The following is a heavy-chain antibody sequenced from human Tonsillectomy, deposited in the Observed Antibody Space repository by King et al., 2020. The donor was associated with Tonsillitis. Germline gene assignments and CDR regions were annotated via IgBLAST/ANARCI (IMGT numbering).Heavy chain of an antibody. CDR1: GFTFSSCE. CDR2: CRSSGTTI. CDR3: ARLSAFDI. V-gene: IGHV3-48*03. Sequence: QLVQSGGGLVQLGGSLRRSCASSGFTFSSCEINWGRQALGKGLERVSDCRSSGTTIYYADSVKGRFTISRDNAKNSLDLQMNSLRAEDTAVYYCARLSAFDIWGQGTMVTVSS. J-gene: IGHJ3*02.